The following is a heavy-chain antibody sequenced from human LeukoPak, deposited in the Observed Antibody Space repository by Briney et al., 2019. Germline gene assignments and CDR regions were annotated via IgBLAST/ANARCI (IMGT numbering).Heavy chain of an antibody. Sequence: GGSLRLSCEASGFTFSSYGISWVRQAPGKGLELVSGVSGTGSNTYYLDFVKGRFTISRDNSKNTVYLQMNSLRAEDSALYYCAKDQLNRFCSGGTCSITHDYWGQGTLVTVSS. V-gene: IGHV3-23*01. CDR1: GFTFSSYG. J-gene: IGHJ4*02. CDR2: VSGTGSNT. D-gene: IGHD2-15*01. CDR3: AKDQLNRFCSGGTCSITHDY.